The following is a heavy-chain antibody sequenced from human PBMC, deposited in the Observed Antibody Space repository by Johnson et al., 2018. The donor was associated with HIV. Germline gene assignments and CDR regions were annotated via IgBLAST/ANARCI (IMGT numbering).Heavy chain of an antibody. CDR1: GLTLTTII. D-gene: IGHD6-19*01. V-gene: IGHV3-30*04. Sequence: QVQLVESGGGVVQPGGSLRVSCAVSGLTLTTIIVHWARQAPGKGLAWVSLISHDGTTTAYADSVKGRYTISRDISTNTVYLQMNSLSPEDTAVYYCAREDVSSGYAGTFDIWGQGTLVTVSS. J-gene: IGHJ3*02. CDR3: AREDVSSGYAGTFDI. CDR2: ISHDGTTT.